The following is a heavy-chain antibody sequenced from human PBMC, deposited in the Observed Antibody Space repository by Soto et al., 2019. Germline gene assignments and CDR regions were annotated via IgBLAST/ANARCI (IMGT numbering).Heavy chain of an antibody. CDR2: IYYSGST. CDR3: EKPLRLGYYKDV. CDR1: GGSISSSSYY. Sequence: SETLSLTCTVSGGSISSSSYYWGWIRQPPGKGLEWIGSIYYSGSTYYNPSLKSRVTISVDTSKNQFSLKLSSVTAADTAVYYCEKPLRLGYYKDVWSKGTTVTVSS. J-gene: IGHJ6*03. V-gene: IGHV4-39*01. D-gene: IGHD5-12*01.